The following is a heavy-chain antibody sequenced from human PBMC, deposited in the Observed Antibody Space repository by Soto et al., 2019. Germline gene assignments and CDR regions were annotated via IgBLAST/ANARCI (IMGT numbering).Heavy chain of an antibody. V-gene: IGHV3-7*01. CDR2: ITEDGSER. D-gene: IGHD5-12*01. Sequence: GGSLRLSCAASGFTFSNYWMNWVRQAPGKGLEWVASITEDGSERSYVDSVKGRFTISRDNARNSLYLQMNSLRVDDTAVYNCARGRRSGITGYDLDSWGQGTLVTVSS. J-gene: IGHJ4*02. CDR3: ARGRRSGITGYDLDS. CDR1: GFTFSNYW.